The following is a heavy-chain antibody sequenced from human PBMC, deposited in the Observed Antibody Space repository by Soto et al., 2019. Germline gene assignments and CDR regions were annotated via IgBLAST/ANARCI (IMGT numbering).Heavy chain of an antibody. CDR3: ARGGYSSGYHY. D-gene: IGHD3-22*01. Sequence: QVQLLQSGTAVKEPGASVKVSCKASGYTFTSFDISWVRQAPGQGLEWVGWTTASNTHTNYAQKLQGRVTMTTDTSTTTAYMELRSRRSEDTAIYYWARGGYSSGYHYWGQGTLVTVSS. CDR1: GYTFTSFD. V-gene: IGHV1-18*04. CDR2: TTASNTHT. J-gene: IGHJ4*02.